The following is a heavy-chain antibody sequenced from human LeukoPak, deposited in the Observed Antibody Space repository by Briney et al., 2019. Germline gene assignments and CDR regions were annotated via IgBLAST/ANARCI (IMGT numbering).Heavy chain of an antibody. CDR3: ARGITGTTSWFDP. CDR1: GFTFSSYS. D-gene: IGHD1-7*01. J-gene: IGHJ5*02. CDR2: ISSSSSYI. V-gene: IGHV3-21*01. Sequence: PGGSLRLSCAASGFTFSSYSMNWVRQAPGKGLEWVSSISSSSSYIYYADSVKGRFTISRDNAKNSLYLQMNSLRAEDTAVYYCARGITGTTSWFDPWGQGTLVTVSS.